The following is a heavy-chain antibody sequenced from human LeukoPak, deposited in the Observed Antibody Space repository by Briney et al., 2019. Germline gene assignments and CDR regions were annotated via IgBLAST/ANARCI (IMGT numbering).Heavy chain of an antibody. Sequence: SETLSLTCTVSGGSISNFYWTWIRQSPGKGLEWIGYISYSGTTKYSPSLKSRVTMSVDTSKNQFSLKLKSVTAADTGVYYCARNRGGWFDSWGQGTLVTVSS. CDR3: ARNRGGWFDS. D-gene: IGHD4-23*01. CDR2: ISYSGTT. J-gene: IGHJ5*01. V-gene: IGHV4-59*01. CDR1: GGSISNFY.